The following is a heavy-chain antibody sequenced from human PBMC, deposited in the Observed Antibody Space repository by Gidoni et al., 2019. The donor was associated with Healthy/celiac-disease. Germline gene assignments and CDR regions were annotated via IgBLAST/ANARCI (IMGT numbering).Heavy chain of an antibody. CDR1: GGSISSYY. V-gene: IGHV4-59*01. J-gene: IGHJ5*02. D-gene: IGHD6-6*01. CDR3: ARGENYSSSDWFDP. Sequence: QVQLQESGPGLVKPSETLSLTCTVSGGSISSYYWSWIRQPPGKGLEWIGYIYYSGSTNYNPSLKSRVTISVDTSKNQFSLKLSSVTAADTAVYYCARGENYSSSDWFDPWGQGTLVTVSS. CDR2: IYYSGST.